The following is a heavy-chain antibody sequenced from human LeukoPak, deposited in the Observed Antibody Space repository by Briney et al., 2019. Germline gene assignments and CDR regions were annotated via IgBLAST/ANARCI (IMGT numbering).Heavy chain of an antibody. CDR2: ISGSGGST. CDR1: GFTFSSYA. CDR3: AKDLDCSSTSCYPDY. J-gene: IGHJ4*02. V-gene: IGHV3-23*01. Sequence: PGGSLRLSCAASGFTFSSYAMSWVRQAPGKGLEWVSAISGSGGSTYYADSVKGRFTISRDNSKNTLYLQMNSLRAKDTAVYYCAKDLDCSSTSCYPDYWGQGTLVTVSS. D-gene: IGHD2-2*01.